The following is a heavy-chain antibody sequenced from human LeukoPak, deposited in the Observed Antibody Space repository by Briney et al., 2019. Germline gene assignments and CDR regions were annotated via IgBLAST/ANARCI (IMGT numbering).Heavy chain of an antibody. Sequence: ASVKVSCKASGYTFTSYYMHWVRQAPGQGLEWMGIINPSGGSTSYAQKFQGRVTMTRDMSTSTVYMELSSLRSEDTAVYYCARDWRYSYSADYYYYYMDVWGKGTTVTVSS. D-gene: IGHD5-18*01. CDR3: ARDWRYSYSADYYYYYMDV. CDR2: INPSGGST. J-gene: IGHJ6*03. CDR1: GYTFTSYY. V-gene: IGHV1-46*01.